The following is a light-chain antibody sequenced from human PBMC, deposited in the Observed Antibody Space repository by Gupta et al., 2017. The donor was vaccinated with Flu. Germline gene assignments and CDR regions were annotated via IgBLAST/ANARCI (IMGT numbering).Light chain of an antibody. Sequence: SYVLTQPPSVSVAPGQTATITCGGNNIGDKSVNWYQQKPGQAPVLVVFDDSDRPSGIPERFSGSNSGNTATLTISGVEAGDEADFYCQVWDSSSDRSYVFGTVTMVTVL. CDR1: NIGDKS. CDR2: DDS. V-gene: IGLV3-21*02. CDR3: QVWDSSSDRSYV. J-gene: IGLJ1*01.